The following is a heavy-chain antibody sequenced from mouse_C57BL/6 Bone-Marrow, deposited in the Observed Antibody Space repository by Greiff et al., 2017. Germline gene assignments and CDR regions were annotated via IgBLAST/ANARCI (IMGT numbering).Heavy chain of an antibody. CDR1: GYTFTSYG. V-gene: IGHV1-81*01. CDR3: AREDEGYPPYYFDY. Sequence: VQLQQSGAELARPGASVKLSCKASGYTFTSYGISWVKQRTGQGLEWIGEIYPRSGNTYYNEKFKGKATLTADKSSSTAYMELRSLTSEDSAVYFCAREDEGYPPYYFDYWGQGTTLTVSS. D-gene: IGHD2-3*01. CDR2: IYPRSGNT. J-gene: IGHJ2*01.